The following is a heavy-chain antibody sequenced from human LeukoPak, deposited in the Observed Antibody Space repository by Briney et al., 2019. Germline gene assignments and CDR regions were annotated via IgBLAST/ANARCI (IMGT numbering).Heavy chain of an antibody. CDR1: GFTFNTYW. Sequence: GGSLRLSCAASGFTFNTYWMSWVRQAPGEGLEWVSSISTSSSYIYYADSVKGRFTISRDNAKNSLYLQMNSLRAEDTAVYYCARDYCRSTSCYDYWGQGTLVTVSS. D-gene: IGHD2-2*01. CDR2: ISTSSSYI. V-gene: IGHV3-21*01. J-gene: IGHJ4*02. CDR3: ARDYCRSTSCYDY.